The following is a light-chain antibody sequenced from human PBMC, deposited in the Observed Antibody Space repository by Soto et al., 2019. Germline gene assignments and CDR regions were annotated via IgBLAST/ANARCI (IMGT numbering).Light chain of an antibody. CDR2: DVT. CDR3: TSYSITSALEV. Sequence: QSALTQPASVSGSPGQSITISCTGTRSDIGDYNYVSWYQQHPGKAPKLIIFDVTDRPSGVSYRFSGSKSGNTASLTISGLQAEDEADYYCTSYSITSALEVFGGGTKLTVL. V-gene: IGLV2-14*03. CDR1: RSDIGDYNY. J-gene: IGLJ2*01.